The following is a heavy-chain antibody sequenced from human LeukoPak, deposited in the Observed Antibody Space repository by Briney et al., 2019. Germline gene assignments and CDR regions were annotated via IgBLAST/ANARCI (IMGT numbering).Heavy chain of an antibody. J-gene: IGHJ4*02. CDR3: AATLLSSGWYPPFDY. CDR1: GDSVSSNSAA. V-gene: IGHV6-1*01. Sequence: SQTLSLTCAISGDSVSSNSAAWNWIRQSPSRGLEWLGRTYYGSKWYNDYAVSVRSRITINPDTSKNQFSLQLNSVTPEDTAVYYCAATLLSSGWYPPFDYWGQGTLVTVSS. CDR2: TYYGSKWYN. D-gene: IGHD6-19*01.